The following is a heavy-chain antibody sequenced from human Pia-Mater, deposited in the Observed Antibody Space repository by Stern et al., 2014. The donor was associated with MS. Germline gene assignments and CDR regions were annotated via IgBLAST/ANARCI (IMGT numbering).Heavy chain of an antibody. J-gene: IGHJ4*02. CDR1: GYNFINYW. D-gene: IGHD2-21*01. CDR2: IYPGDSDI. CDR3: ARWSVACDY. Sequence: VQLVESGAEMKKPGESLKISCKTSGYNFINYWIAWVRQVPGKGLEWIGMIYPGDSDIRHSASFQGLVTISVDKSNTTAYLQWNSLKVSDSAVYYCARWSVACDYWGQGALITVSS. V-gene: IGHV5-51*03.